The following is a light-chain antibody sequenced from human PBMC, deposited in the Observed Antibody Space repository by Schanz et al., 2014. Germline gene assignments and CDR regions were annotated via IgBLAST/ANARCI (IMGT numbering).Light chain of an antibody. V-gene: IGLV2-11*01. Sequence: QSALTQPRSVSGSPGQSVTISCTGTSNDVGGYNYVSWYQQHPGKAPKLMIYDVSKRPSGVPDRFSGSKSANTASLTISGLQAEDEADYYCCSYAGSYTFYVIFGGGTKLTVL. J-gene: IGLJ2*01. CDR2: DVS. CDR1: SNDVGGYNY. CDR3: CSYAGSYTFYVI.